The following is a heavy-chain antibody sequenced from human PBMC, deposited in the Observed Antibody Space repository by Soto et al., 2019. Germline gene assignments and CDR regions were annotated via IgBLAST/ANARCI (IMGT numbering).Heavy chain of an antibody. D-gene: IGHD2-15*01. CDR1: GGTFSSYA. V-gene: IGHV1-69*12. J-gene: IGHJ6*02. CDR2: IIPIFGTA. CDR3: ARALGDCSGGSCYPYYYGMDV. Sequence: QVQLVQSGAEVKKPGSSVKVSCKASGGTFSSYAISWVRQAPGQGLEWMGGIIPIFGTANYAQKFQGRVTINADESTSTAYMELSSLRSEDTAVYYCARALGDCSGGSCYPYYYGMDVWGQGTTVTVSS.